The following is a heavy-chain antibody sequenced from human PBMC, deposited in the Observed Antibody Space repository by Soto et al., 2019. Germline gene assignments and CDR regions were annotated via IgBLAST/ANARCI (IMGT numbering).Heavy chain of an antibody. D-gene: IGHD4-17*01. V-gene: IGHV4-30-4*01. J-gene: IGHJ2*01. CDR1: GGSISSGDYY. CDR2: IYYSGST. CDR3: ARANYGDNRYWYFDL. Sequence: QVQLQESGPGLVKPSQTLSLTCTVSGGSISSGDYYWSWIRHPPGKGLEGIGYIYYSGSTYYNPSPKSRVTLSADTSKNQFSLKLSSVTAADTAVYYCARANYGDNRYWYFDLWGRGTLVAVSS.